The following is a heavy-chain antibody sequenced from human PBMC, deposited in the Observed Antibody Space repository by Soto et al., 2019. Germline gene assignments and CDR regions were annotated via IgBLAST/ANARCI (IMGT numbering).Heavy chain of an antibody. J-gene: IGHJ5*02. CDR1: GYSIRNGYY. D-gene: IGHD2-21*02. Sequence: SETLSLTCTVSGYSIRNGYYWGWIRQPPGKGLEWIGTIYHSGSTYYNPSLKSRVTISVDASENHFSLKLSSVTAADTAVYYCARVGPYCGGDCYSPPPWGQGTLVTSPQ. CDR3: ARVGPYCGGDCYSPPP. V-gene: IGHV4-38-2*02. CDR2: IYHSGST.